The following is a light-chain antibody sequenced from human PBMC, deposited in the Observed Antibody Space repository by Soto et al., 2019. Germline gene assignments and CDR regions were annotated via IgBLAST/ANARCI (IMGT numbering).Light chain of an antibody. V-gene: IGLV2-23*01. J-gene: IGLJ1*01. CDR3: CSYAGSSTYV. CDR2: EGT. CDR1: SSDVGSYNL. Sequence: QSVLTQPPSVSAAPGQKVTISCTGTSSDVGSYNLVSWYQQHPGKAPKLMIYEGTKRPSGVSNRFSGSKSGNTASLTISGLQAEDEADYYCCSYAGSSTYVFGTGTKLTVL.